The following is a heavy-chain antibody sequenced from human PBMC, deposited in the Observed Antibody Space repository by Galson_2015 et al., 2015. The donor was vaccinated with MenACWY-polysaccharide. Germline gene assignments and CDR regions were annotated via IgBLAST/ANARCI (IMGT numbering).Heavy chain of an antibody. CDR3: AKMAWGRRGGGGDS. CDR1: GFTFTNTD. J-gene: IGHJ4*02. V-gene: IGHV3-23*01. Sequence: SLRLSCAVSGFTFTNTDMSWVRQAPGKGLEWVSSFSDGGGSTYYADSVKGRFAISRDNSKNVMYLQMNSMSAEDTAVYSCAKMAWGRRGGGGDSWGQGTLVTVSS. CDR2: FSDGGGST. D-gene: IGHD7-27*01.